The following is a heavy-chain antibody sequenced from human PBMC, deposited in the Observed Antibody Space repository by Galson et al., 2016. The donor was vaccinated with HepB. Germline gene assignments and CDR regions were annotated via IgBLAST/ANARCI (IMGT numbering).Heavy chain of an antibody. CDR2: FITVLGTT. CDR1: GGSFSSYI. V-gene: IGHV1-69*13. CDR3: TRDRGQYYAL. D-gene: IGHD2-2*01. Sequence: SVKVSCKAPGGSFSSYIISWVRQAPGQGLEWIGEFITVLGTTNYAQIFQDRVTITADESTSTVYMDLTNHRPDDTAVYFCTRDRGQYYALWGQGTLVTVSS. J-gene: IGHJ4*02.